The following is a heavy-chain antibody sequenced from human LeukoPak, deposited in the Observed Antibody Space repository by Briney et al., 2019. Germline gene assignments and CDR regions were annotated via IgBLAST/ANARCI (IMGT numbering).Heavy chain of an antibody. J-gene: IGHJ4*02. V-gene: IGHV3-48*04. CDR1: GFTLSTYS. CDR2: ISSSGNTI. D-gene: IGHD6-6*01. CDR3: ARRRDFDH. Sequence: PGGSLRLSCAASGFTLSTYSMNWVRQAPGKGLEWVSYISSSGNTIYYADSVKGRFTISRDNAKNSLFLQMTSLRAEDTAVYYCARRRDFDHWGQGTLVAVSS.